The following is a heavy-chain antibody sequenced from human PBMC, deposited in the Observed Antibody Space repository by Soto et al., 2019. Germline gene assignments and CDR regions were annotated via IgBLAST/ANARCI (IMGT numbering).Heavy chain of an antibody. CDR3: ARARAFVYDYGLDV. V-gene: IGHV3-7*04. D-gene: IGHD3-3*01. CDR2: INEAGSET. CDR1: GFTFNSFW. Sequence: EVQLVESGGALVQPGESLRLSCAASGFTFNSFWMTWVRQAPGRGLEWVANINEAGSETYYVDSVKGRFTISRDNAKNSLYLQMITLRAEDTAVYFCARARAFVYDYGLDVWGQGTTVTVSS. J-gene: IGHJ6*02.